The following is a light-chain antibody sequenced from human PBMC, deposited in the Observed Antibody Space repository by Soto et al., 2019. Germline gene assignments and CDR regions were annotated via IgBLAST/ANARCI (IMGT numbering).Light chain of an antibody. CDR3: MQSAYWPLT. V-gene: IGKV2-30*01. J-gene: IGKJ2*01. Sequence: DVVMTQSPLSLPVTLGQPASISCRSSQSLVYRDGNTYLYWFQQRPGQSPRRLIYWVSNRDSGVPDRFSGGGSGTDFTLRVSRVEAEDVGVYYCMQSAYWPLTCGQGTKLEIK. CDR1: QSLVYRDGNTY. CDR2: WVS.